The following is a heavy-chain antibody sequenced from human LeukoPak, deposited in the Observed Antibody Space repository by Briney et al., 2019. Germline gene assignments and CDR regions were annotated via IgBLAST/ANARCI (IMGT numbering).Heavy chain of an antibody. D-gene: IGHD3-10*01. Sequence: GGSLRLSCAASGFTFSSYAMSWVRQAPGKGLEWVSAISGSGGSTYYADSVKGRFTISRDNSKNTLYLQMNSLRAEDTAVYYCAKGSGSYLQGPLGYWGQGTLVTVSS. CDR1: GFTFSSYA. CDR3: AKGSGSYLQGPLGY. CDR2: ISGSGGST. V-gene: IGHV3-23*01. J-gene: IGHJ4*02.